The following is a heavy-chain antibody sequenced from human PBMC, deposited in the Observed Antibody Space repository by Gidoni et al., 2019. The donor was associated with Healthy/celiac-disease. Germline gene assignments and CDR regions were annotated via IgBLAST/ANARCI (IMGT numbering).Heavy chain of an antibody. CDR3: AVDFWSGYFDY. CDR1: GYTFTGYY. Sequence: QVQLVQSGAELKKPGSSVKVSCKASGYTFTGYYMHWVRQAPGQGLEWMGWINPNSGGTNYAQKCQGRVIMTRDTSISTAYMELSRLRSDDTAVYYCAVDFWSGYFDYWGQGTLVTVSS. J-gene: IGHJ4*02. V-gene: IGHV1-2*02. CDR2: INPNSGGT. D-gene: IGHD3-3*01.